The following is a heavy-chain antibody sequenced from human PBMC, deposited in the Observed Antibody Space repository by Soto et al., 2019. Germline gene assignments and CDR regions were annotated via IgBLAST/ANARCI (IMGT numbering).Heavy chain of an antibody. Sequence: QVQLVQSGAEVKKPGASVKVSCKASGDTFTDYYIHWVRQAPGQGLEWMGTVNPTGGHTTYAQHFLGRMTITRDTSTSTLYMELTSLTSEAAAVYYCARGGHVVVVTAALDYWGQGTLVTVSS. CDR3: ARGGHVVVVTAALDY. CDR1: GDTFTDYY. D-gene: IGHD2-21*02. V-gene: IGHV1-46*01. CDR2: VNPTGGHT. J-gene: IGHJ4*02.